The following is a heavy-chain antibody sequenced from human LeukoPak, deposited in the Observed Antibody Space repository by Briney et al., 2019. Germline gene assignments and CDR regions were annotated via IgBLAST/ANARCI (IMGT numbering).Heavy chain of an antibody. CDR3: ARVDAEGSGVKYFDY. CDR2: INPSGGST. CDR1: GYTFTSYF. Sequence: ASVNVSCKSSGYTFTSYFMNCVRQAPGQGLEWMGIINPSGGSTSYAQKFQGRVTMTRDTSTSTVYMELSSLRSEDTAVYFCARVDAEGSGVKYFDYWGQGTLVTVSS. J-gene: IGHJ4*02. V-gene: IGHV1-46*01. D-gene: IGHD3-10*01.